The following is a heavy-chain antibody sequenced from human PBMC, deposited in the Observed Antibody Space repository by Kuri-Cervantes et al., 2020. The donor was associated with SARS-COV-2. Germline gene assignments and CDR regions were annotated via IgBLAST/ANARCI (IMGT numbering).Heavy chain of an antibody. Sequence: GGSLRLSCAASESTFSSYAMHWVRQGPGKGLEWVGVISYDGSNKDYADSVKGRFTISRDNSNNTLYLQMNSLRAEDTAVYYCAKNRHRSSWTYLDYWGQGALVTVSP. J-gene: IGHJ4*02. CDR3: AKNRHRSSWTYLDY. CDR2: ISYDGSNK. CDR1: ESTFSSYA. D-gene: IGHD6-13*01. V-gene: IGHV3-30-3*02.